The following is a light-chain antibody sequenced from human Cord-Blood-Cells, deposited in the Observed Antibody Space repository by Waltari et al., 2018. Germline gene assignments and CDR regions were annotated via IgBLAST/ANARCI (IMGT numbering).Light chain of an antibody. CDR2: EGS. Sequence: QSALTQPASVSGSPGQSITIHCTGTSSDVGSSNLVSWYQQHPGKAPKLMIYEGSKRPSGVSNRFSGSKSGNTASLTISGLQAEDEADYYCCSYAGSSTWVFGGGTKLTVL. CDR3: CSYAGSSTWV. V-gene: IGLV2-23*01. CDR1: SSDVGSSNL. J-gene: IGLJ3*02.